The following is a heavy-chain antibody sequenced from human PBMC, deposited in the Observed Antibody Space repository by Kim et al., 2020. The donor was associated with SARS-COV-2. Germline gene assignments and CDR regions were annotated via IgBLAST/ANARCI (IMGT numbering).Heavy chain of an antibody. CDR2: INHSGST. CDR3: ATRRIAVAGRRGTFDY. V-gene: IGHV4-34*01. J-gene: IGHJ4*02. CDR1: GGSFSGYY. Sequence: SETLSLTCAVYGGSFSGYYWSWIRQPPGKGLEWIGEINHSGSTNYNPSLKSRVTISVDTSKNQFSLKLSSVTAADTAVYYCATRRIAVAGRRGTFDYWGQGTLVTVSS. D-gene: IGHD6-19*01.